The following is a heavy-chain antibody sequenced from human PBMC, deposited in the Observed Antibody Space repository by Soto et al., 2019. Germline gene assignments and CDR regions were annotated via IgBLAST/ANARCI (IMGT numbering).Heavy chain of an antibody. CDR2: TYYRSKWFH. CDR3: ARGNALDV. CDR1: GDSVSSDITS. J-gene: IGHJ3*01. Sequence: SQTLSLTCAISGDSVSSDITSWNWIRQSPSRGLEWLGRTYYRSKWFHDYAASVKSRITINPDTSKNQFSLELNSMTPEDTAVYYGARGNALDVWGQGTVVTVSS. D-gene: IGHD3-10*01. V-gene: IGHV6-1*01.